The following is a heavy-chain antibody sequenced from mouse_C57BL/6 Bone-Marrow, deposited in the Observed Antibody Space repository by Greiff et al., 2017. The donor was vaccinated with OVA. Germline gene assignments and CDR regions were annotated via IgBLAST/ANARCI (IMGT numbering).Heavy chain of an antibody. V-gene: IGHV10-1*01. CDR2: IRSKSNNYAT. J-gene: IGHJ4*01. CDR3: VRRDYYGHYYAMDY. CDR1: GFSFNTYA. Sequence: EVQRVESGGGLVQPKGSLKLSCAASGFSFNTYAMNWVRQAPGKGLEWVARIRSKSNNYATYYADSVKDRFTISRDDSESMLYLQMNNLKTEDTAMYYCVRRDYYGHYYAMDYWGQGTSVTVSS. D-gene: IGHD1-2*01.